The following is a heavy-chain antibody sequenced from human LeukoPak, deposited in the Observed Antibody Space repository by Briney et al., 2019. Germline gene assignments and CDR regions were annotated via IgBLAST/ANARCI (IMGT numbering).Heavy chain of an antibody. J-gene: IGHJ3*02. CDR3: ARAKRSYGSGGAFDI. V-gene: IGHV1-18*01. CDR2: ISAYNGNT. Sequence: ASVKVSCKASGYTFTSYGISWVRQAPGQGLEWMGWISAYNGNTNYAQKLQGRVTMTTDTSTSTAYMELRSLRSDDTAVYYCARAKRSYGSGGAFDIWGQGTMVTVSS. D-gene: IGHD1-26*01. CDR1: GYTFTSYG.